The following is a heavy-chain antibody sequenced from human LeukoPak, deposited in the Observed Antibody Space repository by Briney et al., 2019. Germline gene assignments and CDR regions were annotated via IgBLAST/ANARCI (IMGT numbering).Heavy chain of an antibody. V-gene: IGHV3-49*04. CDR1: GFTFGDCA. Sequence: PGGSLTLSCTTYGFTFGDCAMTWVRQAPGKGLEWVGLIGSTGYGATTEYAASVKGRFTISRDGSQSFAYLQMKSLKSEDTAVYYCTRSFYIGSYYGLPIDSWGQGILVTVSS. CDR3: TRSFYIGSYYGLPIDS. CDR2: IGSTGYGATT. D-gene: IGHD1-26*01. J-gene: IGHJ4*02.